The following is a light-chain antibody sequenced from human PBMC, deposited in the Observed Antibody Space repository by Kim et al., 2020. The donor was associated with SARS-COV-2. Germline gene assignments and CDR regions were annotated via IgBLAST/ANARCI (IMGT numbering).Light chain of an antibody. Sequence: DIQMTQSPSTLSASVGDRITITCRASQSISTWLAWYQQKPRKAPKLLIYKASTLETGVPSRFSGSGSGTEFTLTISSLQPDDFATYYYQQYNTYSTFGQGTKVDIK. V-gene: IGKV1-5*03. CDR1: QSISTW. J-gene: IGKJ1*01. CDR3: QQYNTYST. CDR2: KAS.